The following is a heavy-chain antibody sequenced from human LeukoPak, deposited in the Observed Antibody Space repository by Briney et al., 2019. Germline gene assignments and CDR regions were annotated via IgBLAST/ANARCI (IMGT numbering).Heavy chain of an antibody. D-gene: IGHD6-19*01. CDR2: INWNSVTL. J-gene: IGHJ4*02. CDR1: GFTFDDYA. CDR3: AKDKDSGWSNFDY. Sequence: GRSLRLSCAASGFTFDDYAMHWVRQAPGKGLEWVSGINWNSVTLGYADSVKGRFTISRDNAKNSLYLQMNSLRGEDTALYYCAKDKDSGWSNFDYWGQGTLVTVSS. V-gene: IGHV3-9*01.